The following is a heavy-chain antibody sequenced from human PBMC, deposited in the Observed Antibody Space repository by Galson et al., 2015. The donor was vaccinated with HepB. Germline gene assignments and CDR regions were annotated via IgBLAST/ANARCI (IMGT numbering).Heavy chain of an antibody. D-gene: IGHD3-10*01. V-gene: IGHV3-30*18. Sequence: SLRLSCAASGFTFSSYGMHWVRQAPGKGLEWVAVISYDGSNKYYADSVKGRFTISRDNSKNTLYLQMNSLRAEDTAVYYCAKDSGWSWGDAFDIWGQGTMVTVSS. CDR3: AKDSGWSWGDAFDI. CDR1: GFTFSSYG. CDR2: ISYDGSNK. J-gene: IGHJ3*02.